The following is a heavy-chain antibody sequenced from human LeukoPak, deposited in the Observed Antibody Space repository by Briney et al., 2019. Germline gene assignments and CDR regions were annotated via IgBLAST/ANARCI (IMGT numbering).Heavy chain of an antibody. Sequence: ASVKVSCKASGYTFTSYGISWVRQVPGQGLEWMGWLSTYNGLTNHAQKFQGRVTMTTDASTSTAFMELRSLRSDDTAVYYCARESPDGYCSSTSCPAFDIWGQGTMVTVSS. D-gene: IGHD2-2*03. CDR2: LSTYNGLT. V-gene: IGHV1-18*01. CDR1: GYTFTSYG. J-gene: IGHJ3*02. CDR3: ARESPDGYCSSTSCPAFDI.